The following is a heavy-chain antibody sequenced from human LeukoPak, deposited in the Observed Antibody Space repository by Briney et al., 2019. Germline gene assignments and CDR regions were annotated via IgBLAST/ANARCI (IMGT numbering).Heavy chain of an antibody. V-gene: IGHV3-23*01. D-gene: IGHD2-8*01. Sequence: GGSLRLSCAASGFTFSIYAMSWVRQAPGKGLEWVSAISGSGGSTYYADSVKGRFTISRDNSKNTLYLQMNSLRAEDTAVYYCAKEGLMVYAASEIDYWGQGTLVTVSS. CDR1: GFTFSIYA. CDR3: AKEGLMVYAASEIDY. CDR2: ISGSGGST. J-gene: IGHJ4*02.